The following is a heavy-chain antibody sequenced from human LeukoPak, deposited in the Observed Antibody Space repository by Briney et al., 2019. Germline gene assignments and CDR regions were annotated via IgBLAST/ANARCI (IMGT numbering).Heavy chain of an antibody. D-gene: IGHD5-12*01. J-gene: IGHJ3*02. CDR1: GGSISSGGYS. CDR3: ASGNTGYDRDSFDI. Sequence: SETLSLTCAVSGGSISSGGYSWSWVRQPPGEGLEWVGYIYHSGGTYYNPSLQSRVTISLDRSKNQFSLKLSSMTAADTAVYYCASGNTGYDRDSFDIWGQGTMVTVSS. CDR2: IYHSGGT. V-gene: IGHV4-30-2*01.